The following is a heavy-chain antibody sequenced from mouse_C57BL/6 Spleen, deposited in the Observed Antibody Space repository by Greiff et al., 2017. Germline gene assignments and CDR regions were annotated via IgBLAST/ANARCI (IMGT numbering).Heavy chain of an antibody. D-gene: IGHD1-1*01. V-gene: IGHV1-62-3*01. CDR1: GYTFTSYW. CDR2: FDPNSGGT. CDR3: TTFITTVVAYYYAMDY. Sequence: VQLQQPGAELVKPGASVKLSCQASGYTFTSYWMHWVKQRPGRGLEWIGRFDPNSGGTKYNEKFKSKATLTVDKPSSTAYMQLSSLPSEDTAVYYCTTFITTVVAYYYAMDYWGQGTSVTVSS. J-gene: IGHJ4*01.